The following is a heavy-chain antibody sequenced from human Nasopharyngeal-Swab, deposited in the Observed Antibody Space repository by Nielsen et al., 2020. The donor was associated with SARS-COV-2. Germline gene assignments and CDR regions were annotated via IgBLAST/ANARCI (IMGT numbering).Heavy chain of an antibody. V-gene: IGHV1-18*01. CDR1: GYTFTSYG. CDR2: ISAYNGNT. CDR3: ARVGPDIVVVVAAALDY. D-gene: IGHD2-15*01. J-gene: IGHJ4*02. Sequence: ASVKVSCKASGYTFTSYGISWVRQAPGQGLEWMGWISAYNGNTNYAQKLQGRVTMTTDTSTSTAYMELRSLRSDDTAVYYWARVGPDIVVVVAAALDYWGQGTLVTVSS.